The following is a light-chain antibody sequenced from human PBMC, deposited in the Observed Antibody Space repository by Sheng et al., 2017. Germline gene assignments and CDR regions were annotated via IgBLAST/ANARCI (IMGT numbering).Light chain of an antibody. CDR3: QSYDSSLSGYV. CDR1: SSNIGAGYD. CDR2: GNS. Sequence: QSVLTQPPSVSGAPGQRVTISCTGSSSNIGAGYDVHWYQQLPGTAPKLLIYGNSNRPSGVPDRFSGSRSGTSASLAITGLQADNEADYYCQSYDSSLSGYVFGTGTKVTV. V-gene: IGLV1-40*01. J-gene: IGLJ1*01.